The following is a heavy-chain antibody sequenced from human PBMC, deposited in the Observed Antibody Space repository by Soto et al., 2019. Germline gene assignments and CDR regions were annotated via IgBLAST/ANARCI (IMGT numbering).Heavy chain of an antibody. J-gene: IGHJ4*02. V-gene: IGHV3-30-3*01. CDR2: LSYDGNNI. CDR3: ARGPIGDAAMVTNYFDY. Sequence: GGSLRLSCAASGFTFSNYAVHWVRQAPGKGLEWVAVLSYDGNNIHYADSVKGRFTVSRDNSKNTLFLQMNRLRTEDTALYYCARGPIGDAAMVTNYFDYWGQGTLVTVSS. D-gene: IGHD5-18*01. CDR1: GFTFSNYA.